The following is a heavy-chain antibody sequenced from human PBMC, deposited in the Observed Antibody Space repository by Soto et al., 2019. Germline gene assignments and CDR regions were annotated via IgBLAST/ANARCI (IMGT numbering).Heavy chain of an antibody. V-gene: IGHV3-53*01. Sequence: EVQLVESGGGLIQPGGSLRLSCAASGFTVSSNYMSWVRQAPGKGLEWVPVIYSGGSTYYAESVKGRFTISRDNSKNTLYLQMDSLRAEATSVYYCARGGAGHYYESRSFDYWGQGTLVPVSS. CDR3: ARGGAGHYYESRSFDY. J-gene: IGHJ4*02. CDR1: GFTVSSNY. D-gene: IGHD3-22*01. CDR2: IYSGGST.